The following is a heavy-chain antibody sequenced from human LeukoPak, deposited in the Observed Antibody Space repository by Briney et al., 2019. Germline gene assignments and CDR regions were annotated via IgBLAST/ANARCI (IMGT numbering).Heavy chain of an antibody. CDR1: GGSFSGYY. Sequence: SETLSLTCAVYGGSFSGYYWSWIRQPPGKGLEWIGEINHSGSTNYNPSLKSRVTISVDTSKNQFSLKLSSVTAADTAVYYCARGHYVWRSYRHGETFDYWGQGTLVTVSS. D-gene: IGHD3-16*02. CDR2: INHSGST. J-gene: IGHJ4*02. CDR3: ARGHYVWRSYRHGETFDY. V-gene: IGHV4-34*01.